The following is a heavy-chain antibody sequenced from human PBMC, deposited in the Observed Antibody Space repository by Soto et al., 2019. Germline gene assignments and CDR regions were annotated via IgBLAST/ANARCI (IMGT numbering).Heavy chain of an antibody. CDR3: ARDTDDWNLRYSFDV. D-gene: IGHD1-7*01. CDR1: GYTYTAYG. J-gene: IGHJ4*02. Sequence: ASVKVSCRTSGYTYTAYGISWVRQAHGQGLEWMGWISGHKGDTKYSRQFQVRVTMTTDTSTSTAYLEVRSLRSDDAAVYYCARDTDDWNLRYSFDVWGQGTPVTVSS. V-gene: IGHV1-18*01. CDR2: ISGHKGDT.